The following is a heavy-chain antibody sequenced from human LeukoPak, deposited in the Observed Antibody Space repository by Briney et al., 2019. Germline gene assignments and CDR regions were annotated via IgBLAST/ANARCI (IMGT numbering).Heavy chain of an antibody. CDR1: GFTFSRYG. V-gene: IGHV3-30*04. D-gene: IGHD6-25*01. CDR2: ISYDGSNK. Sequence: GRSLRLSCAASGFTFSRYGMHWVRQAPGKGLEWVTAISYDGSNKYYADSVKGRFTISRDNSKNTLYVQMNSLRAEDTAVYYCARRSAAKDAFDFWGQGTMVTVSS. CDR3: ARRSAAKDAFDF. J-gene: IGHJ3*01.